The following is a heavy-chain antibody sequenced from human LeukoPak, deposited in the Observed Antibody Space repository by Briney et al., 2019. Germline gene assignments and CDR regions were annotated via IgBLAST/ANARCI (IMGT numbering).Heavy chain of an antibody. CDR3: AREAPPYYYDSSGYYKEGLDY. V-gene: IGHV3-7*01. J-gene: IGHJ4*02. D-gene: IGHD3-22*01. Sequence: PGGSLRLSCAASGFTFSSYEMNWVRQAPGKGLEWVAKIKEDGSEKYYVDSVKGRFTISRDNAKNSLYLQMNSLRAEDTAVYYCAREAPPYYYDSSGYYKEGLDYWGQGTLVTVSS. CDR1: GFTFSSYE. CDR2: IKEDGSEK.